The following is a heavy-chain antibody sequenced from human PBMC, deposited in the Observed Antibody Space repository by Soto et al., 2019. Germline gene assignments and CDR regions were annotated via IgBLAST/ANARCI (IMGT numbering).Heavy chain of an antibody. CDR1: GGTFSSYA. J-gene: IGHJ4*02. CDR2: IIPIFGTA. D-gene: IGHD3-22*01. CDR3: AGGDDSSGYLDY. V-gene: IGHV1-69*13. Sequence: SVKVSCKASGGTFSSYAISWVRQAPGQGLEWMGGIIPIFGTANYAQKFQGRVTITADESTSTAYMELSSLRSEDTAVYYCAGGDDSSGYLDYWGQGTLVTVSS.